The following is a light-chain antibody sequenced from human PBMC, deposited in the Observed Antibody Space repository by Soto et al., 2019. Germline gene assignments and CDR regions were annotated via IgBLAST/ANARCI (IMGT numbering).Light chain of an antibody. J-gene: IGLJ2*01. CDR1: SSGVENYNL. CDR2: EGS. Sequence: QSVLTQPASVSGSPGQSINLSCTRTSSGVENYNLVSWYQHHPGKAPKLIIYEGSQRPSGVSDRFSGSQSGNTASLTISGLQAEDEADYYCSSYAGAVVFGGGTKLTVL. V-gene: IGLV2-23*01. CDR3: SSYAGAVV.